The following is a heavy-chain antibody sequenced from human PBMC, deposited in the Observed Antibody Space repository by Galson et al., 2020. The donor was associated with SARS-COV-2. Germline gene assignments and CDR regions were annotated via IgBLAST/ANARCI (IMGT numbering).Heavy chain of an antibody. V-gene: IGHV2-5*02. CDR3: ARWGDYSNFLDF. CDR1: GFSLSTTGVG. CDR2: IFWDDDN. J-gene: IGHJ4*02. Sequence: PTQTLTLTCTFSGFSLSTTGVGVGWIRQPPGQALEWLALIFWDDDNRYSPSLKRRLTIAKDTSKNRVVLTMTNMDPVDTATYYCARWGDYSNFLDFWGQGTLVTVSS. D-gene: IGHD4-4*01.